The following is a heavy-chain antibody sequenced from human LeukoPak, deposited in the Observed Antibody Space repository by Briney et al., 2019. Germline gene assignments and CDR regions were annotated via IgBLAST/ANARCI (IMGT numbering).Heavy chain of an antibody. Sequence: ASVKVSCKAAGYTVTGYYMHWVRQAPGQGVEWMGWINPNSGGTNYAQKLQGRVTMTRDTSINTAYMELSRLRSDDTAVYYCARQTEPDYYYYYMDLWGKGTTVTVSS. CDR2: INPNSGGT. CDR3: ARQTEPDYYYYYMDL. J-gene: IGHJ6*03. CDR1: GYTVTGYY. V-gene: IGHV1-2*02. D-gene: IGHD1-14*01.